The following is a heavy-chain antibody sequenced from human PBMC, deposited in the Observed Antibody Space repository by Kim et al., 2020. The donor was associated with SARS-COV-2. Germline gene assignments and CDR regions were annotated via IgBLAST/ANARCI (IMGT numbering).Heavy chain of an antibody. Sequence: ADAVKGRFTISRDNAKNSLYLQMNSLRAEDTAVYYCARDLGEALGAAFDIWGQGTMVTVSS. V-gene: IGHV3-11*06. J-gene: IGHJ3*02. CDR3: ARDLGEALGAAFDI. D-gene: IGHD3-16*01.